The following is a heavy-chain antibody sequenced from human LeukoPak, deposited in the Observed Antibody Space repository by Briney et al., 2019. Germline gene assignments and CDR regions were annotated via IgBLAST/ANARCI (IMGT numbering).Heavy chain of an antibody. J-gene: IGHJ3*02. Sequence: GESLKISSKGSGYSFTSYWIGWVRQMPGKGLEWMGIIYPGDSDTRYSPSFQGQVTISADKSISTAYLQWSSLKASDTAMYYCARQGAAASEYYDAFDIWGQGTMVTVSS. CDR3: ARQGAAASEYYDAFDI. D-gene: IGHD6-25*01. CDR1: GYSFTSYW. CDR2: IYPGDSDT. V-gene: IGHV5-51*01.